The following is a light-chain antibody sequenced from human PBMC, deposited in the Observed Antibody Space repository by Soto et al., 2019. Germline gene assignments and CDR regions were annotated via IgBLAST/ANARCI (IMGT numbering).Light chain of an antibody. Sequence: DIQLTLSPSFLSASVGDRVTITCRASQGIAGYLAWYQQKPGKAPKLLIYAASTLQSGVPSRFSGSGSGTEFTLTISSLQPEDFATYHCQQLNGYPHTFGPGTKVDIK. V-gene: IGKV1-9*01. CDR2: AAS. J-gene: IGKJ3*01. CDR1: QGIAGY. CDR3: QQLNGYPHT.